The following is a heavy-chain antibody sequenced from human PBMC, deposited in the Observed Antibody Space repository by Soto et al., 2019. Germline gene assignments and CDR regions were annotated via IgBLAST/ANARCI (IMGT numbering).Heavy chain of an antibody. CDR3: ARGRIVVVVAATNYFDY. V-gene: IGHV4-31*03. J-gene: IGHJ4*02. Sequence: SETLSLTCTVSGGSISSGGYYWSWISQHPGKGLEWIGYIYYSGSTYYNPSLKSRVTISVDTSKNQFSLKLSSVTAADTAVYYCARGRIVVVVAATNYFDYWGQGTLVTVSS. CDR1: GGSISSGGYY. CDR2: IYYSGST. D-gene: IGHD2-15*01.